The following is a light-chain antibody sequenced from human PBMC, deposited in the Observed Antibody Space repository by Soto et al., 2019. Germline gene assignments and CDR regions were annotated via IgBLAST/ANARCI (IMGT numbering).Light chain of an antibody. CDR1: QSVSSN. CDR3: QQYINWPRT. V-gene: IGKV3-15*01. CDR2: GAS. Sequence: EIVMTQSPATLSVSPGERATLSCRASQSVSSNLAWYQQKPGQAPRLLIYGASTRATGIPARFSGSGSGTVIPLTTSGLPFEVFAFYYRQQYINWPRTFGQGTKVDIK. J-gene: IGKJ1*01.